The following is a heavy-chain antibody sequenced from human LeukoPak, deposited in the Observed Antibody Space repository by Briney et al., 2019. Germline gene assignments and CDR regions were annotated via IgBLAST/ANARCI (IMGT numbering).Heavy chain of an antibody. Sequence: GASVKVSCKASGGTFSSYAISWVRQAPGQGLEWMGWISAYNGNTNYAQKFQGRVTMTTDTSTSTAYMELRSLRSDDTAVYYCARGPPTQWLVPFGYWGQGTLVTVSS. J-gene: IGHJ4*02. CDR3: ARGPPTQWLVPFGY. CDR2: ISAYNGNT. D-gene: IGHD6-19*01. CDR1: GGTFSSYA. V-gene: IGHV1-18*01.